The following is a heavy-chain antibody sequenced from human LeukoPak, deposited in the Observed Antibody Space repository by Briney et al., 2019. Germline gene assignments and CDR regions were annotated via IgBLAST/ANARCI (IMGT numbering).Heavy chain of an antibody. Sequence: HPGGSLRLSCAASGFTFSSYAMSWARQAPGKGLEWVSAISGSGGSTYYADSVKGRFTISRDNSKNTLYLQMNSLRADDTAVYYCANGREIFANVDYWGQGTLVTVSS. V-gene: IGHV3-23*01. CDR1: GFTFSSYA. CDR2: ISGSGGST. D-gene: IGHD3-3*01. CDR3: ANGREIFANVDY. J-gene: IGHJ4*02.